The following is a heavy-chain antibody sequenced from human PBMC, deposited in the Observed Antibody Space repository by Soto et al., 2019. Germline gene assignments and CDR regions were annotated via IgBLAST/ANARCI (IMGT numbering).Heavy chain of an antibody. CDR1: GFSFSQYS. V-gene: IGHV3-21*06. J-gene: IGHJ4*02. Sequence: KSGGSLRLSCRASGFSFSQYSMNWVRQAPGKGLEWVASINDRSTYIFYADSMKGRFTISRDNAINSLYLQMKSLRPDDTAVYYCANFPSCSSSACLDYWGRGTLVTVSS. D-gene: IGHD3-3*01. CDR2: INDRSTYI. CDR3: ANFPSCSSSACLDY.